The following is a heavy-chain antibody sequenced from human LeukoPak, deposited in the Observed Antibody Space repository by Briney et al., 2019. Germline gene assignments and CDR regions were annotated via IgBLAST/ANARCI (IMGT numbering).Heavy chain of an antibody. Sequence: PGGSLRLSCAASGFTFSSYGMSWVRQAPGKGLEWVSAISGSGGSTYYADSVKGRFTISRDNSKHTLYLQMNSLRAEDTAVYYCAKGKDDYDSSGYYFDYWGQGTLVTVSS. V-gene: IGHV3-23*01. CDR3: AKGKDDYDSSGYYFDY. CDR2: ISGSGGST. J-gene: IGHJ4*02. D-gene: IGHD3-22*01. CDR1: GFTFSSYG.